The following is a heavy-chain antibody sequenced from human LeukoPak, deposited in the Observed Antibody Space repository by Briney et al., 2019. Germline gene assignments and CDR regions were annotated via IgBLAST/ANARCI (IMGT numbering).Heavy chain of an antibody. CDR2: INHSGST. CDR3: ARASRGYCSGGSCVYYFDY. J-gene: IGHJ4*02. D-gene: IGHD2-15*01. V-gene: IGHV4-34*01. Sequence: PSETLSLTCAVYGGSFSGYYWSWIRQPPGKGLEWIGEINHSGSTNYNPSLKSRVTISVDTSKNQFSLKLSSVTAADTAVYYCARASRGYCSGGSCVYYFDYWGQGTLVTVSP. CDR1: GGSFSGYY.